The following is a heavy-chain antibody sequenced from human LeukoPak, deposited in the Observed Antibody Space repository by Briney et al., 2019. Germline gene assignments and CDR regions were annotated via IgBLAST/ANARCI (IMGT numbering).Heavy chain of an antibody. Sequence: PSETLSLTCTVYGASFSGYYWSWIRQPPGKGLEWIGEINHSGSANYNPSLKSRVTISVDTSKNQFSLKLSSVTAADTAVYYCARDLVTVTKGFDIWGQGTMVSVSS. CDR1: GASFSGYY. V-gene: IGHV4-34*01. CDR2: INHSGSA. D-gene: IGHD4-17*01. J-gene: IGHJ3*02. CDR3: ARDLVTVTKGFDI.